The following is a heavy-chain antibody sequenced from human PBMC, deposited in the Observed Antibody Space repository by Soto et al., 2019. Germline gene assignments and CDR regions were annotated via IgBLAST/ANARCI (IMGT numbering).Heavy chain of an antibody. D-gene: IGHD3-3*01. CDR1: GYTFTSYG. CDR2: ISAYNGNT. Sequence: GASVKVSCKASGYTFTSYGISWVRQAPGQGLGWMGWISAYNGNTNYAQKLQGRVTMTTDTSTSTAYMELRSLRSDDTAVYYCARSVGAYDFWSGYYPQANWFDPWGQGTLVTVSS. V-gene: IGHV1-18*01. J-gene: IGHJ5*02. CDR3: ARSVGAYDFWSGYYPQANWFDP.